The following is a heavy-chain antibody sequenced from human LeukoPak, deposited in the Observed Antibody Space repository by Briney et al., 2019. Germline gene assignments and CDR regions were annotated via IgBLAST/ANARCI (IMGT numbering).Heavy chain of an antibody. Sequence: GGSLRLSCAASGFTFSSYGMHWVRQAPGKGLEWVAFIRYDGSNKYYADSVKGRFTMARDNSKNTLYLQMNSLRAEDTAVYYCAKDWDDYYGSGSYFDYWGQGTLVTVSS. CDR2: IRYDGSNK. D-gene: IGHD3-10*01. J-gene: IGHJ4*02. CDR1: GFTFSSYG. CDR3: AKDWDDYYGSGSYFDY. V-gene: IGHV3-30*02.